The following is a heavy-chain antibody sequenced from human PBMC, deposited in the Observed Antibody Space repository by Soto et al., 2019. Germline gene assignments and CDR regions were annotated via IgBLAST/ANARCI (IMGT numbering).Heavy chain of an antibody. Sequence: PGGSLRLSCAASGFTFSSYAMSWVRQAPGKGLEWVSAISGSGGSTYYADSVKGRFTISRDNSKNTLYLQMNSLRAEDTAVYYCAKPPDCSSTSCYFYYYYYYMDVWGKGTTVTVSS. CDR3: AKPPDCSSTSCYFYYYYYYMDV. D-gene: IGHD2-2*01. V-gene: IGHV3-23*01. J-gene: IGHJ6*03. CDR2: ISGSGGST. CDR1: GFTFSSYA.